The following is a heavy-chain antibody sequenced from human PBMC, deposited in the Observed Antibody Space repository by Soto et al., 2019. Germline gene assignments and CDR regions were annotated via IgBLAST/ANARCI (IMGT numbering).Heavy chain of an antibody. V-gene: IGHV3-23*01. Sequence: PRLSCEASGFTLRNYVMTWVRQAPGKGLEWVSLISANDVGTYYAESVKTRFTISTDQSRNTVYLQMDSLRADDTAIYYCAKAKNDYNWDNRPPFDYWGQGTLVTVSS. CDR2: ISANDVGT. CDR3: AKAKNDYNWDNRPPFDY. J-gene: IGHJ4*02. CDR1: GFTLRNYV. D-gene: IGHD1-20*01.